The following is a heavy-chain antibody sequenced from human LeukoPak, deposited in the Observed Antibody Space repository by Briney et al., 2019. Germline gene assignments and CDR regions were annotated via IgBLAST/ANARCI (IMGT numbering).Heavy chain of an antibody. CDR2: IYYSGST. J-gene: IGHJ5*02. V-gene: IGHV4-59*01. CDR3: ARDGYSSDWFDP. D-gene: IGHD5-18*01. Sequence: SETLSLTCAVYGGSFSGYYWSWIRQPPGKGLEWIGYIYYSGSTNYNPSLKSRVTISVDTSKNQFSLKLSSVTAADTAVYYCARDGYSSDWFDPWGQGTLVTVSS. CDR1: GGSFSGYY.